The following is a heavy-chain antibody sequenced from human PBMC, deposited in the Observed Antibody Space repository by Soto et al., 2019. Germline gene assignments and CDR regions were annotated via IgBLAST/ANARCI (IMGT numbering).Heavy chain of an antibody. CDR3: AREREGITGNPFDY. CDR2: IYYSGST. D-gene: IGHD1-20*01. J-gene: IGHJ4*02. CDR1: GGSISSGDYY. V-gene: IGHV4-30-4*01. Sequence: QVQLQESGPGLVKPSQTLSLTCTVSGGSISSGDYYWSWIRQPPGKGLECIGYIYYSGSTYYNPSLKSQVTISVDTSKNQFSLKLSSVTAADTAVYYCAREREGITGNPFDYWGQGTLVTVSS.